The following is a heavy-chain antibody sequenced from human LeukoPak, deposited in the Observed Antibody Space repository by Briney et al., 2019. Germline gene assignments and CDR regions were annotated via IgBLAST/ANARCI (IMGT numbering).Heavy chain of an antibody. CDR2: INHSGST. CDR3: ARGRSEIVVVPAAILDY. V-gene: IGHV4-34*01. D-gene: IGHD2-2*01. J-gene: IGHJ4*02. CDR1: GGSFSGYY. Sequence: SETPSLTCAVYGGSFSGYYWSWIRQPPGKGLEWIGEINHSGSTNYNPSLKSRVTISVDTSKNQFSLKLSSVTAADTAVYYCARGRSEIVVVPAAILDYWGQGTLVTVSS.